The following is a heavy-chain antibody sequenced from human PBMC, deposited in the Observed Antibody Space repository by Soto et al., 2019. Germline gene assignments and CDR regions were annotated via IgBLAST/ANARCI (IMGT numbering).Heavy chain of an antibody. CDR3: SRDRYWIFCSCYAQRAVEI. Sequence: PGGSLRLSCAASGFTFSSYAMSWVRQAPGKGLEWVSGISGSGGATYYADSVKGRFTISRDNSKNTLYLQMNSLRAEDTAVYYCSRDRYWIFCSCYAQRAVEIRGQGTRV. V-gene: IGHV3-23*01. D-gene: IGHD2-15*01. CDR2: ISGSGGAT. J-gene: IGHJ3*02. CDR1: GFTFSSYA.